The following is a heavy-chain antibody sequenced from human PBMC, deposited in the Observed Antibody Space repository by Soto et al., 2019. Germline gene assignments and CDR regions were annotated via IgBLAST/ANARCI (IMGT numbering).Heavy chain of an antibody. CDR1: GDSISSGSYY. V-gene: IGHV4-39*01. D-gene: IGHD5-12*01. CDR3: ARSGGYSGSDHFFDP. Sequence: PSETLSLTCTVSGDSISSGSYYWDWIRQPPGKGLEWIGNIFYSGSTLYNPSLKGRVSIDVDTSSNQFSLRLTSVTAADTAVYFCARSGGYSGSDHFFDPGGHGPLVNVSP. J-gene: IGHJ5*02. CDR2: IFYSGST.